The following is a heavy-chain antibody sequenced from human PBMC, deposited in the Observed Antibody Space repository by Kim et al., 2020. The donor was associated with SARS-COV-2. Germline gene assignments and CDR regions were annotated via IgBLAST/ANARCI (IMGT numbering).Heavy chain of an antibody. Sequence: DSVKGRFTISRDNSKNTLYLQMNSLRAEDTAVYYCAKLSRGIAAAAGDYWGQGTLVTVSS. V-gene: IGHV3-23*01. D-gene: IGHD6-13*01. J-gene: IGHJ4*02. CDR3: AKLSRGIAAAAGDY.